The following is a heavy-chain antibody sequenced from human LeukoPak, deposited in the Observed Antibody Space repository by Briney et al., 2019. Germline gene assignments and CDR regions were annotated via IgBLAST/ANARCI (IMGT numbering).Heavy chain of an antibody. CDR2: INHSGST. Sequence: SETLSLTRAVYGGSFSGYYWSWIRQPPGKGLEWIGEINHSGSTYYNPSLKSRVTMSVDTSNNQFSLKLTSVTAADTAMYYCATQILLCHYYWGQGTLVTVSS. V-gene: IGHV4-34*01. CDR3: ATQILLCHYY. CDR1: GGSFSGYY. J-gene: IGHJ4*02. D-gene: IGHD2-21*01.